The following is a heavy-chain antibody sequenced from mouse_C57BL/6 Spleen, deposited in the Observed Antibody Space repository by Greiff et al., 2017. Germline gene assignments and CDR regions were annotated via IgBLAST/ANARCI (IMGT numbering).Heavy chain of an antibody. CDR2: INPNYGTT. CDR3: ASTGYYPPLAMDY. CDR1: GYSFTDYN. V-gene: IGHV1-39*01. Sequence: EVQLQQSGPELAKPGASVKISCKASGYSFTDYNMNWVKQSNGKSLEWIGVINPNYGTTSYNQKFKGKATLTVDQSSSTAYMQLNSLTSEDSAVYYCASTGYYPPLAMDYWGQGTSVTVSS. J-gene: IGHJ4*01. D-gene: IGHD2-3*01.